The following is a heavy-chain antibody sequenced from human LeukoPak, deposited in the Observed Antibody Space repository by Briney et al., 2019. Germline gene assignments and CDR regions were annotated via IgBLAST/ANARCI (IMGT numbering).Heavy chain of an antibody. V-gene: IGHV3-23*01. CDR2: ISNNGGYT. Sequence: QLGGSLRLSCAASGFTFSSSAMSWVRPAPGKGLEWVSAISNNGGYTYYADSVQGRFTISRDYSKSTLCLQMNSLRAEDTAVYYCAGRPTGYSSGYIHWGQGTLVTVSS. D-gene: IGHD5-18*01. J-gene: IGHJ4*02. CDR1: GFTFSSSA. CDR3: AGRPTGYSSGYIH.